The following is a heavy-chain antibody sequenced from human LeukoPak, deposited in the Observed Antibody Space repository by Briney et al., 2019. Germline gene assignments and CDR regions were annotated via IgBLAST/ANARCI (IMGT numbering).Heavy chain of an antibody. D-gene: IGHD2-15*01. CDR2: ISGSGGST. CDR3: AKELGYCSGGSCYPGS. J-gene: IGHJ4*01. Sequence: GSLRLSCAASGFTFSSYAMSWVRQAPGKGLEWVSAISGSGGSTYYADSVKGRFTISRDNSKNTLYLQMNSLRAEDTAVYYCAKELGYCSGGSCYPGSWGHGTLVTVSS. CDR1: GFTFSSYA. V-gene: IGHV3-23*01.